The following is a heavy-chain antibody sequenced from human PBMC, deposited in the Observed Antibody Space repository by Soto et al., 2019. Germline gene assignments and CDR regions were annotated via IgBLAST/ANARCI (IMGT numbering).Heavy chain of an antibody. J-gene: IGHJ5*02. D-gene: IGHD2-15*01. V-gene: IGHV4-61*01. CDR2: IYYSGST. Sequence: PSEILSLTCTVSGGSVSSGNYYWSWIRQPPGKGLEWIGYIYYSGSTNYNPSLKSRVTISVDTSKNQFSLKLSSVTAADTAVYYCASALYCSGGSCSFDPWGQGTLVTVSS. CDR1: GGSVSSGNYY. CDR3: ASALYCSGGSCSFDP.